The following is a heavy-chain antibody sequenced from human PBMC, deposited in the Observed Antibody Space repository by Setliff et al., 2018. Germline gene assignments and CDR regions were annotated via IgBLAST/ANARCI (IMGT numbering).Heavy chain of an antibody. D-gene: IGHD6-6*01. Sequence: PGESLKISCVASGFSLRDYTINWVRQAPGKGLEWVSCISGSSSYIYYADSVKGRFTISRDNAKNSLYLQMNSLRAEDTAVYYCARAPSSSSASWFDPWGQGTLVTVSS. CDR2: ISGSSSYI. CDR1: GFSLRDYT. V-gene: IGHV3-21*01. CDR3: ARAPSSSSASWFDP. J-gene: IGHJ5*02.